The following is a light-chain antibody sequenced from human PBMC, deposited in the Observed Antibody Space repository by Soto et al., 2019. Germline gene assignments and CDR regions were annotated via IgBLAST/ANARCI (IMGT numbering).Light chain of an antibody. V-gene: IGLV2-14*01. CDR3: CSYTSLSNVV. CDR1: SSDVGGYNH. J-gene: IGLJ2*01. CDR2: AVS. Sequence: QSVLTQPASVSGSPGQSITISCTGTSSDVGGYNHVSWYQHSPGKAPKLILFAVSDRPSGVSHRFSGSKSGNTASLTISGLQAEDEADYYCCSYTSLSNVVFGGGTKVTVL.